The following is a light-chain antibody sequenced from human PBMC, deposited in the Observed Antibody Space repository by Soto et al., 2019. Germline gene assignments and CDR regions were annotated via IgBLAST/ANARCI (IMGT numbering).Light chain of an antibody. V-gene: IGKV2-30*01. CDR3: VQGTHWPPFT. Sequence: VVMTQSPLSLPVTLGQPASISCKSSQTFVYRDGNTYLNWIQQRPGQSPRRLIYQVSHRDSGVPDRFSGRGSGTDLTLKISRVEAEDVGVYYCVQGTHWPPFTFGQGTKLEIK. CDR2: QVS. J-gene: IGKJ2*01. CDR1: QTFVYRDGNTY.